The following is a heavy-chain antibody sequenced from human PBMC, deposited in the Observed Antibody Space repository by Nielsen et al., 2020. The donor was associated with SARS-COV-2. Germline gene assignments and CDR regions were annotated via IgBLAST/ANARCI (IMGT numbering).Heavy chain of an antibody. D-gene: IGHD6-6*01. Sequence: GESLKISCAASGFTFSDYYMSWIRQAPGKGLKWVSYISSSSSYTNYADSVKGRFTISRDNAKNSLYLQMNSLRAEDTAVYYCARSSRESSIAAPNWGQGTLVTVSS. CDR1: GFTFSDYY. J-gene: IGHJ4*02. V-gene: IGHV3-11*03. CDR2: ISSSSSYT. CDR3: ARSSRESSIAAPN.